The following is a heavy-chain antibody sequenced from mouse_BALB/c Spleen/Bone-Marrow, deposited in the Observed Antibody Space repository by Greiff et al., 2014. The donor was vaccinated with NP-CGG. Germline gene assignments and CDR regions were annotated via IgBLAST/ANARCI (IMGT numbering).Heavy chain of an antibody. CDR3: TRSGYVMDY. J-gene: IGHJ4*01. D-gene: IGHD3-1*01. CDR2: IYPGTGSI. V-gene: IGHV1S22*01. Sequence: LQQSGSELVRPGASVKLSCKASGYTFTSYWMHWVKQRPGQGLEWLGNIYPGTGSINYDEKFKSKATLTVDTSSSTAYMQLSSLTSEDSAVYYCTRSGYVMDYWGQGISVTVSS. CDR1: GYTFTSYW.